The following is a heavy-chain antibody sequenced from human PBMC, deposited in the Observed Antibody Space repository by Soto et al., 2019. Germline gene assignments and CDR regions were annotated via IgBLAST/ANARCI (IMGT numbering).Heavy chain of an antibody. D-gene: IGHD3-22*01. V-gene: IGHV1-18*01. CDR1: YG. CDR2: ISAYNGNT. Sequence: YGISWVRQAPGQGLERMGWISAYNGNTNYAQKLQGRVTMTTDTSTSTAYMELRSLRSDDTAVYYCARDPGWDYYDSSGYSVVFDYWGQGTQVPRLL. J-gene: IGHJ4*02. CDR3: ARDPGWDYYDSSGYSVVFDY.